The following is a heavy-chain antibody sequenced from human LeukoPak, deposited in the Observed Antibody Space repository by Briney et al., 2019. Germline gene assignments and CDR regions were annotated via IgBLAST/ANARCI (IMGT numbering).Heavy chain of an antibody. CDR2: IIPILGIA. D-gene: IGHD2-21*02. V-gene: IGHV1-69*04. CDR3: ARDWAMTAPGY. CDR1: GGTFSSYA. Sequence: SVKVSCKASGGTFSSYAISWVRQAPGQGLEWMGRIIPILGIANYAQKFQGRVTITADKSTSTAYIELSSLRSEDTAVYYCARDWAMTAPGYWGQGTLVTVSS. J-gene: IGHJ4*02.